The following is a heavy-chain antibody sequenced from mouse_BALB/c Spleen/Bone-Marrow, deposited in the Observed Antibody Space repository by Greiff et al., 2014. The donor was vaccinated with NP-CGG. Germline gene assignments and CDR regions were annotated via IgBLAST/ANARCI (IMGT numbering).Heavy chain of an antibody. Sequence: EVQLQQSGPDLVKPGASVKISCKASGYSFTDYYVHWVKQSHGKSPEWIGRVNPNNGGTDYNQKFEGKAILTVDKSSSTAFMELRSLTSEDSAVYYCARGPTTVVAYYYTLNYWGQGTSVTVSS. V-gene: IGHV1-34*01. D-gene: IGHD1-1*01. CDR3: ARGPTTVVAYYYTLNY. J-gene: IGHJ4*01. CDR1: GYSFTDYY. CDR2: VNPNNGGT.